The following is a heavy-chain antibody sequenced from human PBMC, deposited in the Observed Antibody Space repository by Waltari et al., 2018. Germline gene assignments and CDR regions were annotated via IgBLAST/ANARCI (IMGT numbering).Heavy chain of an antibody. J-gene: IGHJ4*02. V-gene: IGHV3-30*18. CDR3: AKTEDSSGSV. D-gene: IGHD3-22*01. Sequence: QMQLVESGGGVVQPGRSLRLSCVASGFTFSSYGMHWVRQAPGKGLEWLEVIGFEGSNIQYAESVRGRFTISRDNSKNTVYLQMNSLKVDDTAVYYCAKTEDSSGSVWGQGSLVTVSS. CDR2: IGFEGSNI. CDR1: GFTFSSYG.